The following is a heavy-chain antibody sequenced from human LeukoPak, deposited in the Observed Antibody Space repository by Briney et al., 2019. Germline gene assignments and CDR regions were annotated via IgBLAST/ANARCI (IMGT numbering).Heavy chain of an antibody. J-gene: IGHJ4*02. CDR2: IRTNPNTYAT. V-gene: IGHV3-73*01. CDR1: GFTFSGCT. D-gene: IGHD2-21*01. Sequence: GGSLRLFCAASGFTFSGCTKHWVRQASGKGLEGVGRIRTNPNTYATAYVASVKGRFTISKDDSKNTAYLQMNSLKIDDTAVYYCSRHTERGGDWGQGTLVTVSS. CDR3: SRHTERGGD.